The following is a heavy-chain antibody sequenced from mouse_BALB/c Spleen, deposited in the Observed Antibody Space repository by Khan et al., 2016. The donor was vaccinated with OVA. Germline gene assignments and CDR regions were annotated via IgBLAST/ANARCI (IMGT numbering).Heavy chain of an antibody. D-gene: IGHD2-13*01. CDR1: GFTFSDYY. CDR3: IRGFYGDPFAY. CDR2: VSDGSTYN. J-gene: IGHJ3*01. V-gene: IGHV5-4*02. Sequence: EVELVESGGGLVKPGGSLKLFCAASGFTFSDYYMYWVRQTPEKRLEWVATVSDGSTYNYYPDSVKGRFSISRDDAKNILYLHMSSLKSEDTAMYYCIRGFYGDPFAYWGQGTLVTVSA.